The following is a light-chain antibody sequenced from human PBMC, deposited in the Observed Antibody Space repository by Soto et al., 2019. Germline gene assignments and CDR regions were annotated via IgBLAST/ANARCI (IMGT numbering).Light chain of an antibody. CDR2: GTS. J-gene: IGKJ5*01. V-gene: IGKV3D-20*02. CDR3: QQRSNWQIT. Sequence: VFTQSPGPLSFPPREKATPSCRASQSVSSSHLAWYQQKPGQAPRLLIYGTSSRATGIPDRFSGSGSGTDFTLSISRLEPEDFAVYYCQQRSNWQITFGQGTRLEIK. CDR1: QSVSSSH.